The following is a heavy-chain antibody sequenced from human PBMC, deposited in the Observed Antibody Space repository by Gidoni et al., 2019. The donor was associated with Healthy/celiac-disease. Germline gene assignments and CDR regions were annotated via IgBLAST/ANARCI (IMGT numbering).Heavy chain of an antibody. V-gene: IGHV3-33*01. CDR3: ARDPLWFGDSYYFDY. J-gene: IGHJ4*02. CDR1: GFTFSSYG. CDR2: IWYDGSNK. Sequence: QVQLVESGGGVVQPGRSLRLSCAASGFTFSSYGMHWVRQAPGKGLEWGAVIWYDGSNKYYADSVKGRFTISRDNSKNTLYLQMNSLRAEDTAVYYCARDPLWFGDSYYFDYWGQGTLVTVSS. D-gene: IGHD3-10*01.